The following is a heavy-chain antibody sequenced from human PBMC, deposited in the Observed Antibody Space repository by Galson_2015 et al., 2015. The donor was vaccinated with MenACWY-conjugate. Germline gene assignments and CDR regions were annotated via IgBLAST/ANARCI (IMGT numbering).Heavy chain of an antibody. CDR3: ARARISSWQVPTSFDY. D-gene: IGHD6-13*01. CDR1: GYTFSSYA. V-gene: IGHV1-69*13. Sequence: SVKVSCKASGYTFSSYAISWVRRAPGQGLEWMGGIIPIFGTANYAQKFQGRVTITADESTSTAYMELSSLRSEDTAVYYCARARISSWQVPTSFDYWGQGTLVTVSS. CDR2: IIPIFGTA. J-gene: IGHJ4*02.